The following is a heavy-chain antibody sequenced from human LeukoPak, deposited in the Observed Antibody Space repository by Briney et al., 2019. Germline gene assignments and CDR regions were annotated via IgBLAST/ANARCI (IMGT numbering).Heavy chain of an antibody. Sequence: GGSLRLSCAASGFSVSDNYMSWVRQAPGKGLEWVSLLFSGCSTHYADSVKGIFTISRDKSSNMLSLQMNSARAEDTALYYCARGKSGSHSRPFDYWGQGTLVIVSS. J-gene: IGHJ4*02. CDR2: LFSGCST. CDR3: ARGKSGSHSRPFDY. V-gene: IGHV3-66*01. CDR1: GFSVSDNY. D-gene: IGHD1-26*01.